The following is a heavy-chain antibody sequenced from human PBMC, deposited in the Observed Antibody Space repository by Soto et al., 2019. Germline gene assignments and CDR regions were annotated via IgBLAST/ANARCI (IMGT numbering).Heavy chain of an antibody. CDR2: IYPGDSDT. D-gene: IGHD6-6*01. Sequence: GESLKISCKGSGYSFTSYWIGWVRQMPGKGLEWMGIIYPGDSDTRYSPSFQGQVTISADKSISTAYLQWSSLKASDTAMYYCARQLVEYSSFYDAFDIWGQGTMVTVSS. V-gene: IGHV5-51*01. CDR1: GYSFTSYW. CDR3: ARQLVEYSSFYDAFDI. J-gene: IGHJ3*02.